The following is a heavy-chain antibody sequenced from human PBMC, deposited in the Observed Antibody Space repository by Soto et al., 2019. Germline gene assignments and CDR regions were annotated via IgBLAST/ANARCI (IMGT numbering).Heavy chain of an antibody. Sequence: GGSLRLSCSASGFTFSSYAMHWVRQAPGKGLEWVAVISYDGSNKYYADSVKGRFTISRDNSKNTLYLQMNSLRAEDTAVYYCAKAWFSGSIGDAFDIWGQGTMVTVSS. CDR2: ISYDGSNK. CDR3: AKAWFSGSIGDAFDI. CDR1: GFTFSSYA. D-gene: IGHD3-22*01. V-gene: IGHV3-30*04. J-gene: IGHJ3*02.